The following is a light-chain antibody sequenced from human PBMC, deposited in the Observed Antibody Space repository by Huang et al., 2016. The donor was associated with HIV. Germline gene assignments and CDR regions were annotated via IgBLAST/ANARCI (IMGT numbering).Light chain of an antibody. Sequence: QLPQSPSSLSASLGDRVTITCRASQYISSYLDWYQQKPGKAPLLLIHSASSLQTGIPARFSGSGSGTDFTLTVSSVQPEDFATYYCQQSYSSPPTFGQGTKVEIK. CDR3: QQSYSSPPT. CDR1: QYISSY. J-gene: IGKJ1*01. CDR2: SAS. V-gene: IGKV1-39*01.